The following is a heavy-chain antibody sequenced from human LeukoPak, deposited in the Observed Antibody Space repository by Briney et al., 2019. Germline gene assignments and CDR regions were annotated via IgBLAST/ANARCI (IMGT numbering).Heavy chain of an antibody. CDR2: IKQDGSEK. D-gene: IGHD6-19*01. CDR1: GFTFSSHW. Sequence: GGSLRLSCEASGFTFSSHWMIWVRQAPGKGLEWVAIIKQDGSEKDYVDSVTGRFTISRDNAKNSLYLQMNSLRDEDTAVYYCARDTSAWRYGMDVWGQGTTVTVSS. J-gene: IGHJ6*02. CDR3: ARDTSAWRYGMDV. V-gene: IGHV3-7*01.